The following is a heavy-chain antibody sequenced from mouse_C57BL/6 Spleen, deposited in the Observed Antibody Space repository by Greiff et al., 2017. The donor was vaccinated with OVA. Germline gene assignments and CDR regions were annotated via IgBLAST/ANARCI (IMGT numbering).Heavy chain of an antibody. CDR3: TSDYGSSPFAY. CDR1: GYTFTDYE. V-gene: IGHV1-15*01. CDR2: IDPETGGT. Sequence: QVQLKQSGAELVRPGASVTLSCKASGYTFTDYEMHWVKQTPVHGLEWIGAIDPETGGTAYNQKFKGKAILTADKSSSTAYMELRSLTSEDSAVYYCTSDYGSSPFAYWGQGTLVTVSA. D-gene: IGHD1-1*01. J-gene: IGHJ3*01.